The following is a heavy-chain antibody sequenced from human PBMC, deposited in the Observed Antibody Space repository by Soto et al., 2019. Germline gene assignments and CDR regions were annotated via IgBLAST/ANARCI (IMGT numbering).Heavy chain of an antibody. Sequence: QVQLVQSGAEVKKPGASVKVSCKASGYTFTSYYMHWVRQAPGQGLEWMGIINPSGGSTSYAQKFQGRVTMTRDTSTSTVYMELSSLRSEDTAVYYCAALGYYYDSSGYYDSGRNFQHWGQGTLVTVSS. CDR1: GYTFTSYY. D-gene: IGHD3-22*01. J-gene: IGHJ1*01. CDR3: AALGYYYDSSGYYDSGRNFQH. V-gene: IGHV1-46*01. CDR2: INPSGGST.